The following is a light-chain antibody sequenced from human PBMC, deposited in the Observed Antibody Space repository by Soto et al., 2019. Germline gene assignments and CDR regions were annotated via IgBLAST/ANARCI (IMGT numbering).Light chain of an antibody. V-gene: IGLV1-40*01. CDR1: SSNIGAGYD. CDR3: QSYDSSLSGVV. CDR2: GNS. Sequence: QSVLTQPPSVSGAPGQRVTISCTGSSSNIGAGYDVHWYQQLPGTAPKLLIYGNSNRPSGVPDRFSGSKSGTSASLAITGLQAEDDADYYCQSYDSSLSGVVFGGGTKRTV. J-gene: IGLJ2*01.